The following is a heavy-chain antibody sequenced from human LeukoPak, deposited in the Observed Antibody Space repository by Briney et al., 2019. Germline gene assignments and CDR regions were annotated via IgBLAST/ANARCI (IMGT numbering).Heavy chain of an antibody. D-gene: IGHD4-17*01. Sequence: GGSLRLSCAASGFTFSSYEMNWVRQAPGKGLEWVSYISSSGSTIYYADSVKGRFTISRDNAKNSLYLQMNSLRAEDTAVYYCASVYGDYVLTWGQGTLVTVSS. CDR3: ASVYGDYVLT. V-gene: IGHV3-48*03. CDR2: ISSSGSTI. CDR1: GFTFSSYE. J-gene: IGHJ5*02.